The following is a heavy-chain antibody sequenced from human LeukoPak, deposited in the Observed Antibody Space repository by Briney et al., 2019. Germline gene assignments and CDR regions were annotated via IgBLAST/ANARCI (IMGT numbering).Heavy chain of an antibody. Sequence: SETLSLSCTVSGGSISSYYWSWLRQPPGKGLEWIGYIYYRGGTNYNPSLKSRVTISVDTSKNQFSLKLSSVTAADTAVYYCARSLLKTYYYYGMDVWGQGTTVTVSS. V-gene: IGHV4-59*01. CDR1: GGSISSYY. CDR2: IYYRGGT. D-gene: IGHD1-26*01. CDR3: ARSLLKTYYYYGMDV. J-gene: IGHJ6*02.